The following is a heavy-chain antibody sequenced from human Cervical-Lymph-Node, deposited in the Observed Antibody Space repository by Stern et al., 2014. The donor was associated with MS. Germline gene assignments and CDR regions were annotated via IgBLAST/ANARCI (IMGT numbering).Heavy chain of an antibody. V-gene: IGHV5-51*03. CDR3: ARGGYRSSDPFDV. CDR1: GYSFSDYW. D-gene: IGHD5-18*01. J-gene: IGHJ3*01. Sequence: MQLVQSGAEVKKPGESLRISCQASGYSFSDYWIAWVRHMPGKGLEWMGIIYPGDSDTRYSPSFQGQVTISADKSIKIAYLQWSSLRTSDSALYYCARGGYRSSDPFDVWGQGTKVTVFS. CDR2: IYPGDSDT.